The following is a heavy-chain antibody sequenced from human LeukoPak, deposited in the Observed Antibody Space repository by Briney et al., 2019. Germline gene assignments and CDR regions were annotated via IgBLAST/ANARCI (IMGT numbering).Heavy chain of an antibody. CDR2: ISGSGDST. D-gene: IGHD2-2*01. CDR3: AKDRGYCSSTSCSMDV. Sequence: SGGSLRLSCAASGFTFTSYAMTWVRQAPGKGLEWVSAISGSGDSTYSADSVKGRFTISRDNSKNTLYLQMDSLRAEDTAVYYCAKDRGYCSSTSCSMDVWGKGTTVTVSS. J-gene: IGHJ6*03. CDR1: GFTFTSYA. V-gene: IGHV3-23*01.